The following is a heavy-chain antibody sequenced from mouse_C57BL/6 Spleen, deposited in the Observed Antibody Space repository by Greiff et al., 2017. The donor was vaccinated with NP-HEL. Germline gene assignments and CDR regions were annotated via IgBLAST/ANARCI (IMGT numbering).Heavy chain of an antibody. J-gene: IGHJ4*01. Sequence: VKLMESGAELVRPGTSVKVSCKASGYAFTNYLIEWVKQRPGQGLEWIGVINPGSGGTNYNEKFKGKATLTADKSSSTAYMQLSSLTSEDSAVYFCARYEDGYYDAMDYWGQGTSVTVSS. CDR2: INPGSGGT. CDR1: GYAFTNYL. CDR3: ARYEDGYYDAMDY. V-gene: IGHV1-54*01. D-gene: IGHD2-3*01.